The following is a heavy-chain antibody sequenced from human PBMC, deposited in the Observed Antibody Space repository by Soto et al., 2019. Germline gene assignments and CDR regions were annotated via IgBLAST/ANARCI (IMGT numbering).Heavy chain of an antibody. J-gene: IGHJ6*02. Sequence: PGGSLRLSCTTSGFTFGDYAMSWSRQAPGKGLEWVGVIRSKAYGGTTDYAASVKGRFTISRDDSKSIAYLQMNSLKSEDTGVYYCTKYTYTSRYAYYGMDVCGHGTTVTVSS. CDR1: GFTFGDYA. CDR3: TKYTYTSRYAYYGMDV. V-gene: IGHV3-49*03. CDR2: IRSKAYGGTT. D-gene: IGHD6-13*01.